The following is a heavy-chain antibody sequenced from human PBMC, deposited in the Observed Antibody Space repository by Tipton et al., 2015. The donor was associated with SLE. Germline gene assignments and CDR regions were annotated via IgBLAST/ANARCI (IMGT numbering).Heavy chain of an antibody. V-gene: IGHV1-18*01. J-gene: IGHJ2*01. D-gene: IGHD4-17*01. CDR1: GYTFTSYG. CDR3: ARDRSTHGVGWYFDL. Sequence: QSGAEVKKPGASVKVSCKASGYTFTSYGISWVRQAPGQGLDWMGWISAYNGNTNYVQKLQGRVTMTPDTSTSTAYMELRSLRSDDTAVYYCARDRSTHGVGWYFDLWGRGTLVTVSS. CDR2: ISAYNGNT.